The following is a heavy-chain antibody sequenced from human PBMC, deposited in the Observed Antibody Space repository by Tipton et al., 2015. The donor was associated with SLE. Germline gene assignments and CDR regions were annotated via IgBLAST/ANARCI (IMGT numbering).Heavy chain of an antibody. V-gene: IGHV4-59*01. Sequence: TLSLTCTVSGGSISGYYWSWIRQPPGKGLEWIGYIYHSGSTNYNPSLKSRVNISVDTSKNQFSLKLSSVTAADTAVYFCARDDPDGDGGGIPGDYWGQGTLVTVSP. CDR1: GGSISGYY. D-gene: IGHD4-17*01. J-gene: IGHJ4*02. CDR3: ARDDPDGDGGGIPGDY. CDR2: IYHSGST.